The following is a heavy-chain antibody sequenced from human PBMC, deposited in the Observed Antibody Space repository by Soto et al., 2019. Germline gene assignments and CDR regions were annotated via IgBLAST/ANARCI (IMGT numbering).Heavy chain of an antibody. V-gene: IGHV5-51*01. D-gene: IGHD3-10*01. CDR3: ASGVGSGSYYVDFDY. J-gene: IGHJ4*02. CDR1: GYSFTSYW. Sequence: GESLKISCKGSGYSFTSYWIGWVRQMPGKGLEWMGIIYPGDSDTRYSPSFQGQVTISADKSISTAYLQWSSLEASDTAMYYCASGVGSGSYYVDFDYWGQGTLVTVSS. CDR2: IYPGDSDT.